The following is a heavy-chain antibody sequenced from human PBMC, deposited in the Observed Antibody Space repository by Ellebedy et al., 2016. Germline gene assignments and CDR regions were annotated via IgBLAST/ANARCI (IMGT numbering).Heavy chain of an antibody. V-gene: IGHV3-9*01. J-gene: IGHJ4*02. Sequence: GGSLRLSCAASGFPFDNYAMHWVRQAPGRGLQWVSGISWNSGNLVYADSVKGRFTISRDNAKNSVYLQMTSLRAEDTALYYCAKGGVEDTVIVTADHFHYWGQGILVAVSS. CDR3: AKGGVEDTVIVTADHFHY. CDR1: GFPFDNYA. D-gene: IGHD5-18*01. CDR2: ISWNSGNL.